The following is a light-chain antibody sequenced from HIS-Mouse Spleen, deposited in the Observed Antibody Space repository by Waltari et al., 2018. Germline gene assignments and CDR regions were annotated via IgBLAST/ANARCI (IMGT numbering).Light chain of an antibody. Sequence: QSALTQPASVSGSPGQSITISCTGTSRDVGSYNLVPWYQPHPGKAPKLMIYEGSKRPSGVSNRFSGSKSGNTASLTISGLQAEDEADYYCCSYAGSSTYVFRTGTKVTVL. CDR1: SRDVGSYNL. V-gene: IGLV2-23*01. J-gene: IGLJ1*01. CDR3: CSYAGSSTYV. CDR2: EGS.